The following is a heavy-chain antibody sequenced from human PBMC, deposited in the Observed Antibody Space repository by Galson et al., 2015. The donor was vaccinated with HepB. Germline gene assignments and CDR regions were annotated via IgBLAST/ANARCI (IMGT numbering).Heavy chain of an antibody. CDR3: ARETPDTYYFDY. D-gene: IGHD2-15*01. V-gene: IGHV1-46*01. J-gene: IGHJ4*02. CDR1: GYNLTNYH. Sequence: SVKVSCKASGYNLTNYHFHWVRQAPGQGPEWMGKIFAGGGSTRYAERFQGRVTLTRDSSTSTIYMEVSSLRSDDTAVYYCARETPDTYYFDYWGQGTLVTVCS. CDR2: IFAGGGST.